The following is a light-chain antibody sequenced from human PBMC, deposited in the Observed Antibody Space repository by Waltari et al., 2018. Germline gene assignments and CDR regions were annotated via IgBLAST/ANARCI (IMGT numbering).Light chain of an antibody. J-gene: IGLJ2*01. Sequence: QSALTQPASVSGSPGQSITISCTGTSSDVGTYKFVSWYHQHPGQVPKLIIYDATARPSGVSSRVSGSKSGNTASLTISGLQAEDEGDYCCNSYTTGGTVVFGGGTKLTVL. CDR3: NSYTTGGTVV. CDR1: SSDVGTYKF. V-gene: IGLV2-14*03. CDR2: DAT.